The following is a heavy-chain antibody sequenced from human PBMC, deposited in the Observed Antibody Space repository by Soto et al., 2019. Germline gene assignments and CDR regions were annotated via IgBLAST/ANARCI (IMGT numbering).Heavy chain of an antibody. V-gene: IGHV3-48*01. Sequence: EVRLVESGGGLVQPGGSLRLSCEVSGFTFSSYSMNWVRQAPGKGLEWVSYISSSGSTTYYADSVKGRFTISRDNAKGSLYLQMNSLRAEDTAVFYCARDNYGDYLLGYWGQGTLVTVSS. D-gene: IGHD4-17*01. CDR3: ARDNYGDYLLGY. CDR2: ISSSGSTT. CDR1: GFTFSSYS. J-gene: IGHJ4*02.